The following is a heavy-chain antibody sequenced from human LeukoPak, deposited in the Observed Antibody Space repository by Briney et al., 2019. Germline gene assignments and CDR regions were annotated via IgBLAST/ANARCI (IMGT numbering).Heavy chain of an antibody. CDR3: AKDSHWNYEDY. J-gene: IGHJ4*02. Sequence: GGSLRLSCAASGFTFSSYGMHWVRQAPGKGLEWVAVIWYDGSNKYYADSVKGRFTISRDNSKNTLYLQMNSLRAEDTAVYYCAKDSHWNYEDYWGQGTLVTVSS. CDR1: GFTFSSYG. V-gene: IGHV3-33*06. CDR2: IWYDGSNK. D-gene: IGHD1-7*01.